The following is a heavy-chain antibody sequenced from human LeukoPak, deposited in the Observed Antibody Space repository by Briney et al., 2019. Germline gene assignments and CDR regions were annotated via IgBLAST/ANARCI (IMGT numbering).Heavy chain of an antibody. CDR1: GFTSSGYW. D-gene: IGHD3-22*01. Sequence: TGGSLRLSCAASGFTSSGYWVTWIRQTPGKGLEWVSYISSSGDHVNYAESVRGRFTISRDNTKNSLYLQMDSLRAEDTAVYYCARIRSGYYSDYWGQGTLVTASS. CDR3: ARIRSGYYSDY. V-gene: IGHV3-11*03. CDR2: ISSSGDHV. J-gene: IGHJ4*02.